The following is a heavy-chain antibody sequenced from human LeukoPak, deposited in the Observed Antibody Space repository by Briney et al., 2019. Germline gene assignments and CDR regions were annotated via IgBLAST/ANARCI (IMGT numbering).Heavy chain of an antibody. Sequence: ASVKVSCKASGYTFTSNYIHWVRQAPGQGLEWMGMIYPRDGSTSYAQKFQGRVTVTRDTSTSTVHMVLSGLRPEDTAVYYCARDQEGFDYWGQGTLVTVSS. CDR1: GYTFTSNY. CDR3: ARDQEGFDY. J-gene: IGHJ4*02. V-gene: IGHV1-46*01. CDR2: IYPRDGST.